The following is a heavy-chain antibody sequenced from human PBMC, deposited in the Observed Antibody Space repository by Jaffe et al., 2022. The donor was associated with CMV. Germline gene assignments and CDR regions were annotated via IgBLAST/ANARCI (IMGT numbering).Heavy chain of an antibody. Sequence: QVQLQESGPGLVKPSETLSLTCTVSGGSVSSGSYYWSWIRQPPGKGLEWIGYIYYSGSTNYNPSLKSRVTISVDTSKNQFSLKLSSVTAADTAVYYCARDMSSSWYWVFDYWGQGTLVTVSS. V-gene: IGHV4-61*01. D-gene: IGHD6-13*01. J-gene: IGHJ4*02. CDR2: IYYSGST. CDR1: GGSVSSGSYY. CDR3: ARDMSSSWYWVFDY.